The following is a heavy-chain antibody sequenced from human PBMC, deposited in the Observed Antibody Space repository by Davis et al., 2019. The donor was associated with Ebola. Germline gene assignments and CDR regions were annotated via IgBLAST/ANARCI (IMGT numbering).Heavy chain of an antibody. V-gene: IGHV1-69*13. CDR1: GYTFTSYG. Sequence: SVKVSCKASGYTFTSYGISWVRQAPGQGLEWMGGIIPLFGTANSAQKFQGRVTITADESTNTAYMELSRLRSDDTAVYYCAREICSGGSCYFDYWGQGTLVTVSS. D-gene: IGHD2-15*01. CDR3: AREICSGGSCYFDY. J-gene: IGHJ4*02. CDR2: IIPLFGTA.